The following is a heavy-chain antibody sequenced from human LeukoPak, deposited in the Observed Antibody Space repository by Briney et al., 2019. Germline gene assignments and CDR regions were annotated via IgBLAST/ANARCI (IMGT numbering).Heavy chain of an antibody. V-gene: IGHV6-1*01. J-gene: IGHJ5*01. CDR1: GDSVSSNSVG. CDR2: TYYRSKWYN. Sequence: SQTLSLTCAISGDSVSSNSVGWNWIRQSPSRGLEWLGMTYYRSKWYNDYAVSVKSRITINPDTSKNHFSLQLNSVTPEDTALYYCARSKDNGFDSWGQGTLVTVSS. CDR3: ARSKDNGFDS.